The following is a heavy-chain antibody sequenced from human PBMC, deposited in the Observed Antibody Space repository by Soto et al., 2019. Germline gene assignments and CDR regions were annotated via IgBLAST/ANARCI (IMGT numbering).Heavy chain of an antibody. CDR3: ARGDTSFGVVKLWGHAFDS. CDR2: FDPEDGET. V-gene: IGHV1-24*01. CDR1: GYTLTELS. Sequence: ASVKVSCKVSGYTLTELSMHWVRQAPGKGLEWMGGFDPEDGETIYAQKFQGRVTMTEDTSTDTAYMELSSLRSEDTAVYYCARGDTSFGVVKLWGHAFDSWGQGTMVTVSS. J-gene: IGHJ3*02. D-gene: IGHD3-3*01.